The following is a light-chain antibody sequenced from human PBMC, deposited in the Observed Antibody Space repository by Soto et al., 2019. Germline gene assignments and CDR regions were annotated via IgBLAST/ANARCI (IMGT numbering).Light chain of an antibody. CDR1: QNVYSN. V-gene: IGKV3-15*01. CDR2: GAS. J-gene: IGKJ4*01. Sequence: EIVMTQSPATLSVSPGEGATLSCRASQNVYSNLAWYQQKPGQAPRLLIYGASTRATSIPARFSGSGSGTEFTLTISSLQSEAFAVYYCQQHGNWPLTFGGGTKVEIK. CDR3: QQHGNWPLT.